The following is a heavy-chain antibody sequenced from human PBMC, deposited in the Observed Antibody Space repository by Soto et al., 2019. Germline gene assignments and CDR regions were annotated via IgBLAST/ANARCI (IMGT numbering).Heavy chain of an antibody. CDR2: IIPIFGTA. CDR3: ASPPHCSGGSCYSPRAEYFQH. CDR1: GGTFSSYA. V-gene: IGHV1-69*01. J-gene: IGHJ1*01. Sequence: QVQLVQSGAEVKKPGSSVKVSCKASGGTFSSYAISWVRQAPGQGLEWMGGIIPIFGTANYAQKFQGRVTITADESTSPAYMELSSLRSEDTAVYYCASPPHCSGGSCYSPRAEYFQHWGQGTLVTVSS. D-gene: IGHD2-15*01.